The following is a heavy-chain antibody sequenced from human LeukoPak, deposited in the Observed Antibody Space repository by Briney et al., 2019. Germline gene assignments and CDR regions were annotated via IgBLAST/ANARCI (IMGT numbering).Heavy chain of an antibody. CDR2: INHSGST. Sequence: SETPSLTCAVYGGSFSGYYWSWIRQPPGKGLEWIGEINHSGSTNYNPSLKSRVTISVDTSKNQFSLKLSSVTAADTAVYYCARDRIAAAGYYYYGMDVWGQGTTVTVSS. CDR1: GGSFSGYY. J-gene: IGHJ6*02. CDR3: ARDRIAAAGYYYYGMDV. D-gene: IGHD6-13*01. V-gene: IGHV4-34*01.